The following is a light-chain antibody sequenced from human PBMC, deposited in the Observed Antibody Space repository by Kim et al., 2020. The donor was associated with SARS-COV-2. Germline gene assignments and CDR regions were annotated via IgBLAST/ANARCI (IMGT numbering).Light chain of an antibody. V-gene: IGKV1-27*01. CDR1: QGISNY. CDR3: QKYNSAPSELT. CDR2: AAS. J-gene: IGKJ3*01. Sequence: DIQMTQSPSSLSASVGDRVTITCRASQGISNYLAWYQQKPGKVPKLLIYAASTLQSGVPSRFSGRGSGTDFTLTISSLQPEDVASYYCQKYNSAPSELTFGPGTKVDIK.